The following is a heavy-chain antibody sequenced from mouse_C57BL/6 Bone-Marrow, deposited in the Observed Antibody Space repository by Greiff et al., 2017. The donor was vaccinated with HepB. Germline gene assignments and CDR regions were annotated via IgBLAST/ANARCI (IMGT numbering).Heavy chain of an antibody. CDR3: ASYYYGSSLYAMDY. Sequence: VQLQQSGPELVKPGASVKISCKASGYAFSSSWMNWVKQRPGKGLEWIGRIYPGDGDTNYNGKFKGKATLTADKSSSTAYMKLSSLTSEDSAVYFGASYYYGSSLYAMDYWGQGTSVTVSS. CDR2: IYPGDGDT. CDR1: GYAFSSSW. D-gene: IGHD1-1*01. V-gene: IGHV1-82*01. J-gene: IGHJ4*01.